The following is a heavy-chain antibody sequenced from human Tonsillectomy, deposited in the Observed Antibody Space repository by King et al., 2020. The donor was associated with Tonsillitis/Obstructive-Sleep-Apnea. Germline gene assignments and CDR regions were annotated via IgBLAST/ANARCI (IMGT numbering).Heavy chain of an antibody. CDR3: AIDGQVWGRSPCAY. D-gene: IGHD3-16*01. J-gene: IGHJ4*02. CDR2: ISFDGSNK. CDR1: GFTFSSYV. Sequence: VQLVESGGGVVQPGRSLRLSCAASGFTFSSYVMHWVRQAPGKGLEWVAVISFDGSNKYYADSVKGRFTISRDNSKNTLYLQMNSLRAEDTAVYCCAIDGQVWGRSPCAYWGEGTLVTVSS. V-gene: IGHV3-30*03.